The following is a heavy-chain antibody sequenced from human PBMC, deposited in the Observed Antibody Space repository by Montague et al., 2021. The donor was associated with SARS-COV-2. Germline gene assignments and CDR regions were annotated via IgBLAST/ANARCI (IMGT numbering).Heavy chain of an antibody. V-gene: IGHV3-23*03. D-gene: IGHD3-10*01. CDR1: GFTFSSYA. CDR3: AKSIGHFYASGSYLYDY. J-gene: IGHJ4*02. Sequence: SLRLSCAASGFTFSSYAMSWVRRAPGKGLEWVSLIYSGSGRAYXXXSXXXRFXISRDDSKSILYLEMRSLRAEDTALYYCAKSIGHFYASGSYLYDYWGQGTLVTVSS. CDR2: IYSGSGRA.